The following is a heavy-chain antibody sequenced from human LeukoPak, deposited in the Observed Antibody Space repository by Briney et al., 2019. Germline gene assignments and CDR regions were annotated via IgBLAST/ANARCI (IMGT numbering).Heavy chain of an antibody. CDR3: ARGDDFWSGYYMGTFDY. J-gene: IGHJ4*02. Sequence: SETLSLTCTVSGGSISSYYWSWIRQPPGKGLEWIGYIYYSGSTNYNPYLKSRVTISVDTSKNQFSLKLSSVTAADTAVYYCARGDDFWSGYYMGTFDYWGQGTLVTVSS. V-gene: IGHV4-59*01. CDR1: GGSISSYY. D-gene: IGHD3-3*01. CDR2: IYYSGST.